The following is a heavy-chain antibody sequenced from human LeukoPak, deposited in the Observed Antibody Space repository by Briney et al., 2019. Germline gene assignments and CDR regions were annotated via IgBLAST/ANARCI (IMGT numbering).Heavy chain of an antibody. CDR1: GASMRRYY. CDR3: ARENPVGYSYGPVYCDY. CDR2: IYSSGST. Sequence: SETLSLTCTVSGASMRRYYWTWIRQPAGKGLEWIGRIYSSGSTNYNPSLKSRVTMSVDTSKNQFSLKLSSVTAADTAVYYCARENPVGYSYGPVYCDYWGQGTLATVSS. J-gene: IGHJ4*02. D-gene: IGHD5-18*01. V-gene: IGHV4-4*07.